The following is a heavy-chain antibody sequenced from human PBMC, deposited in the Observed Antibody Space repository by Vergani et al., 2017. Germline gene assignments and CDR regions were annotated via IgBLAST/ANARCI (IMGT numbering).Heavy chain of an antibody. CDR1: GFTSSGYA. V-gene: IGHV3-9*02. Sequence: EVQLEESGGGLVLPGRSLRLFCVASGFTSSGYAMQRVRPAPGKGLGWVSGISWNSNSIGYADSVKGRLTISRDNAKNSLYLQMNSLRAEDTALYYCAKDLGTSSGGSWFDPWGQGTLVAVSS. CDR3: AKDLGTSSGGSWFDP. CDR2: ISWNSNSI. D-gene: IGHD6-6*01. J-gene: IGHJ5*02.